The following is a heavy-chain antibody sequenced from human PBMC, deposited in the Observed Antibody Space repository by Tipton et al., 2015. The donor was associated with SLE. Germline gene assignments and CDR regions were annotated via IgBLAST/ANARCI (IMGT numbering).Heavy chain of an antibody. CDR3: AREPVYYYYYMDV. Sequence: GLVKPSETLSLSCAVYGGSVSGYFWGWIRQPPGKGLEWIGNIYHSESTYYNPSLKSRVTISLDTSKNQFSLEVSSVTAADTAVYYCAREPVYYYYYMDVWGKGTTVTVSS. CDR2: IYHSEST. CDR1: GGSVSGYF. J-gene: IGHJ6*03. V-gene: IGHV4-38-2*02.